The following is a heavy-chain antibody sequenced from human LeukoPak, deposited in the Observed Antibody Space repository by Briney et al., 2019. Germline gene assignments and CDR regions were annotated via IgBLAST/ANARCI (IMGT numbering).Heavy chain of an antibody. Sequence: DPSETLSLTCAVYGGSFSGYYWSWIRQPPGKGLEWIGEINHSGSTNYNPSLRSRVTISVDTSKNQFSLKLSSVTAADTAVYYCARDPGIAVAGGIDYWGQGTLVTVSS. J-gene: IGHJ4*02. CDR1: GGSFSGYY. V-gene: IGHV4-34*01. CDR3: ARDPGIAVAGGIDY. CDR2: INHSGST. D-gene: IGHD6-19*01.